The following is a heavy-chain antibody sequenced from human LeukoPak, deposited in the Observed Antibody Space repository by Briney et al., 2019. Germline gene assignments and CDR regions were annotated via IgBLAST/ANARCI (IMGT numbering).Heavy chain of an antibody. CDR1: GFSFSNYE. Sequence: GGSLRLSCAGSGFSFSNYEMNWVRQAPGKGLEWVSYISSRSSSIFYADSVKGRFTISRDNAKNTLYLQMNSLRAEDTAVYYCARGKISDIVVVPAAMRRTETGGGWFDPWGQGTLVTVSS. CDR3: ARGKISDIVVVPAAMRRTETGGGWFDP. J-gene: IGHJ5*02. V-gene: IGHV3-48*03. D-gene: IGHD2-2*01. CDR2: ISSRSSSI.